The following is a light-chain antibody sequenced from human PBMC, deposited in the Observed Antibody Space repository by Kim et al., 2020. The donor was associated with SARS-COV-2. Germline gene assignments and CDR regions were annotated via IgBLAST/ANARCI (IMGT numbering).Light chain of an antibody. CDR1: QSISSVY. Sequence: EIVLTQSPGTLSLSPGERATLSCRASQSISSVYFAWYQQKPGQAPRLLIYGASIRATGIPDRFSGSGSGTDFTLTISRLESEDFAVYYCHQYGSSPQTFGQGTKLEIK. V-gene: IGKV3-20*01. CDR2: GAS. CDR3: HQYGSSPQT. J-gene: IGKJ1*01.